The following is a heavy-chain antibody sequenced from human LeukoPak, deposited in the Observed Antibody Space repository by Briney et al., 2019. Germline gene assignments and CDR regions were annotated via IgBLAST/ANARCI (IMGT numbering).Heavy chain of an antibody. V-gene: IGHV3-74*01. D-gene: IGHD5-12*01. CDR1: GFTFSSYV. Sequence: GGSLRLSCAASGFTFSSYVMHWVRQAPGKGLVWVSRVNSDGSDTIYADSVKGRCTISRDNAKNTVFLQMNSLRVEDTAVYYCARGGYGHGFDIWGQGTMVTVSS. CDR2: VNSDGSDT. J-gene: IGHJ3*02. CDR3: ARGGYGHGFDI.